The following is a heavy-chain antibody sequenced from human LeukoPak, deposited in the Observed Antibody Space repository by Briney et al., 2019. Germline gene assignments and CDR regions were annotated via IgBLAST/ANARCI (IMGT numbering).Heavy chain of an antibody. V-gene: IGHV3-23*02. CDR3: AKRVAEQSTSWYIDI. D-gene: IGHD6-19*01. CDR2: IDGSGVTS. Sequence: GGSLRLSCAASGYTYIGYTMLWVRQAPARGLEGVSAIDGSGVTSFYGDSVKARFTISRDNSKNTLYLQMNSLRAEDTALYYCAKRVAEQSTSWYIDIWGLGTMVTVSS. CDR1: GYTYIGYT. J-gene: IGHJ3*02.